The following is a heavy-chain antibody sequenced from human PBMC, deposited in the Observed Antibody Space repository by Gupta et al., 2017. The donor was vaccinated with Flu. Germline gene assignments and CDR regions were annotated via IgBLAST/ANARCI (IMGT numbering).Heavy chain of an antibody. Sequence: QLQLHESGPGLVKPSATLYLTCTVSGGSINSSRYCWAWFGQPPGQGLEWIGSIYYSGRTYSNQCLKSRVTISEDTSKNQCSLKLSSVTAADTAVYYCARHVNCNNDYYYFYMDVWGKGTTVTVSS. CDR3: ARHVNCNNDYYYFYMDV. J-gene: IGHJ6*03. CDR2: IYYSGRT. V-gene: IGHV4-39*01. CDR1: GGSINSSRYC. D-gene: IGHD1/OR15-1a*01.